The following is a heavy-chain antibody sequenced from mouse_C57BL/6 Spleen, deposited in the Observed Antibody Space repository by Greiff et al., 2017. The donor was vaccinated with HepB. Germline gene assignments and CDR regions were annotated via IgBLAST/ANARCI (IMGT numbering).Heavy chain of an antibody. V-gene: IGHV1-15*01. CDR1: GYTFTDYE. Sequence: QVQLKQSGAELVRPGASVTLSCKASGYTFTDYEMHWVKQTPVHGLEWIGAIDPETGGTAYNQKFKGKAILTADKSSSAAYMELRSLTSEDSAVYYCTSIYGNYVPDYWGQGTTLTVSS. D-gene: IGHD2-1*01. CDR3: TSIYGNYVPDY. CDR2: IDPETGGT. J-gene: IGHJ2*01.